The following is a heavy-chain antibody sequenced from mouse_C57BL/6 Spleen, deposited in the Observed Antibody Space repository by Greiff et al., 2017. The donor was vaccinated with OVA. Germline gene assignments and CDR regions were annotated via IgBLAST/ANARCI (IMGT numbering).Heavy chain of an antibody. J-gene: IGHJ2*01. CDR2: INPNYGTT. Sequence: LVESGPELVKPGASVKISCKASGYSFTDYNMNWVKQSNGKSLEWIGVINPNYGTTSYNQKFKGKATLTVDQSSSTAYMQLNSLTSEDSAVYYCARGGYYGSSLDYFDYWGQGTTLTVSS. D-gene: IGHD1-1*01. CDR1: GYSFTDYN. CDR3: ARGGYYGSSLDYFDY. V-gene: IGHV1-39*01.